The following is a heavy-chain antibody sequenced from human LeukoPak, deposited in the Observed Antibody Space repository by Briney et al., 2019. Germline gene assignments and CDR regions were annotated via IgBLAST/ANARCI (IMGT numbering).Heavy chain of an antibody. V-gene: IGHV4-39*01. CDR2: IYYSGST. CDR1: GGSISSSSYY. CDR3: ARRIVQREFDY. D-gene: IGHD1-1*01. J-gene: IGHJ4*02. Sequence: SETLSLTCTVSGGSISSSSYYWGWIRQPPGKGLEWIGSIYYSGSTYYNPSLKSRVTISADTSKNQFSLKLSSVTAADTAVYYCARRIVQREFDYWGQGTLVTVSS.